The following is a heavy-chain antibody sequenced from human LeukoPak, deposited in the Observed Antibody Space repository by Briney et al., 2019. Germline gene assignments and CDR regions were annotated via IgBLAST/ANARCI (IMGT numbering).Heavy chain of an antibody. Sequence: PSETLSLTCTLSGGSISSGGYYWSWIRQHPGKGLEWIGYIYYTGSTNYNPSLKSRVTISVDTSKNQFSLKLSSVTAADTAVYYCARGQGQQLVLDPWGQGTLVTVSS. CDR3: ARGQGQQLVLDP. CDR1: GGSISSGGYY. J-gene: IGHJ5*02. CDR2: IYYTGST. D-gene: IGHD6-13*01. V-gene: IGHV4-61*08.